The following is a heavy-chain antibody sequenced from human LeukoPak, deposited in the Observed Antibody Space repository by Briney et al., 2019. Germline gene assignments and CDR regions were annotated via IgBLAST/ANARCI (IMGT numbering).Heavy chain of an antibody. D-gene: IGHD6-6*01. CDR2: ISGSGGST. CDR3: ANTLPKQLVPWYFDY. J-gene: IGHJ4*02. CDR1: GFTFSSYA. V-gene: IGHV3-23*01. Sequence: GGSLRLSCAASGFTFSSYAMSWVRQAPGKGLEWVSAISGSGGSTYYADSVKGRFTISRDNSKNTLYLQMNSLRAEDTAAYYCANTLPKQLVPWYFDYWGQGTLVTVSS.